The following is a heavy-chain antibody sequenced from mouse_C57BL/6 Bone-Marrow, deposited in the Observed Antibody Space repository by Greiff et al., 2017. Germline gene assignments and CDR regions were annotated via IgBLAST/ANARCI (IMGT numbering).Heavy chain of an antibody. J-gene: IGHJ3*01. V-gene: IGHV1-42*01. CDR2: INPSTGGT. D-gene: IGHD2-12*01. CDR3: ARNDGCAY. CDR1: GYSFTGYY. Sequence: VQLQQSGPELVKPGASVKISCKASGYSFTGYYMNWVKQSPEKSLEWIGEINPSTGGTTYNQKFKAKATLTVDKSSSTAYMQLKSLTSEDSAVYYCARNDGCAYWGQGTLVTVSA.